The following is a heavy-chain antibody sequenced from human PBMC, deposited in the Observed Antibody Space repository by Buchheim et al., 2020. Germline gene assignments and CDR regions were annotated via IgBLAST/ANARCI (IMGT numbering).Heavy chain of an antibody. Sequence: EVQLVESGGDLVQPGGSLRLSCAASGFTFSSYRMNWVRQAPGKGLEWVSYITSSSSTIRYADSVRGRFTISRDNAKNSLYLHMNSLRAEDTAVYYCARAYCSGGSCYATIDYWGLGTL. D-gene: IGHD2-15*01. CDR3: ARAYCSGGSCYATIDY. V-gene: IGHV3-48*04. J-gene: IGHJ4*02. CDR2: ITSSSSTI. CDR1: GFTFSSYR.